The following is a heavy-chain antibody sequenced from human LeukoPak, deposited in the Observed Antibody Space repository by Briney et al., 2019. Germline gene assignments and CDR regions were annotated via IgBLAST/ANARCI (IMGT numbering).Heavy chain of an antibody. CDR1: GGSISSYY. CDR2: IYYSGST. J-gene: IGHJ4*02. D-gene: IGHD6-13*01. Sequence: SETLSLTCTVSGGSISSYYWSWIRKPPGKGLEWIGYIYYSGSTNYNPSLTSRVTISVDTSKHQFSLKLSSVTAADTAVYYCARDPSAAYFDYWGQGTLVTVSS. V-gene: IGHV4-59*01. CDR3: ARDPSAAYFDY.